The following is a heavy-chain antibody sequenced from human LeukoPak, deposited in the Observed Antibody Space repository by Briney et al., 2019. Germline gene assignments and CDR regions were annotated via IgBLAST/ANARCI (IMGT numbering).Heavy chain of an antibody. D-gene: IGHD4-17*01. Sequence: ASVKVSCKASGYSFTSYGISWVRQAPGQGLEWMGWISACNGNTNYAEKIQGRVTMTADTSTNTVYMELRSLRSDDTAVYYCARDLYGDREYFSHWGLGTVVTVSS. CDR2: ISACNGNT. CDR1: GYSFTSYG. J-gene: IGHJ1*01. CDR3: ARDLYGDREYFSH. V-gene: IGHV1-18*01.